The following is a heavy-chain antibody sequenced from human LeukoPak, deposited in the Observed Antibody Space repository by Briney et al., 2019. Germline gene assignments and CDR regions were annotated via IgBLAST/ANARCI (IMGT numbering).Heavy chain of an antibody. CDR3: ARGRGYSYGYQYFQH. CDR2: INHSGST. D-gene: IGHD5-18*01. J-gene: IGHJ1*01. CDR1: GGSFSNHY. V-gene: IGHV4-34*01. Sequence: SETLSLTCAVYGGSFSNHYWTWIRQPPGKGLEWIGEINHSGSTNYKSSLKSRVTISVDTSKNQFSLKLSSVTAADTAVYYCARGRGYSYGYQYFQHWGQGTLVTVSS.